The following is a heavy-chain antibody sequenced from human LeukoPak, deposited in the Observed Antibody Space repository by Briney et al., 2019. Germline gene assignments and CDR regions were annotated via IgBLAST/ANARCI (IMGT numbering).Heavy chain of an antibody. CDR1: GFTFSSYG. D-gene: IGHD1-26*01. Sequence: GGSLRLSCAASGFTFSSYGMHWVRQAPGKGLEWVAFIRYDGSNKYYADSVKGRFTISRDNSKNTLYLQMNSLRAEDTVVYYCAKGVGATKTPPFDYWGQGTLVTVSS. V-gene: IGHV3-30*02. CDR3: AKGVGATKTPPFDY. CDR2: IRYDGSNK. J-gene: IGHJ4*02.